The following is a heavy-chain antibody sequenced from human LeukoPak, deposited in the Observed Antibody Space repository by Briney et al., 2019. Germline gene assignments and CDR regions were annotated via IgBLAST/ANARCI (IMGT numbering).Heavy chain of an antibody. Sequence: VKVSCNASGYMFTGYYMHWVRQAPGQGLEWMGWINPNSGGTNYAQKFQGRVTMTRDTSISTAYMELSSLRSDDTAVYYCARGYCSGDCFTLFDYWGQGTLVTVSS. D-gene: IGHD2-21*02. CDR2: INPNSGGT. CDR1: GYMFTGYY. V-gene: IGHV1-2*02. CDR3: ARGYCSGDCFTLFDY. J-gene: IGHJ4*02.